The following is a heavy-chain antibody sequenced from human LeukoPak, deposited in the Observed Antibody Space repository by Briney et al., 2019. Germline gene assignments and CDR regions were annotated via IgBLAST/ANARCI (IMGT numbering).Heavy chain of an antibody. Sequence: ASVKVSCKASGYTFTGYYMHWVRQAPGQGLEWMGWINPNSGGTNYVQKFQGRVTMTRDTSISTAYMELSRLRSDDTAVYYCAVSYYYXYYXMDVWGQGTTVTVS. V-gene: IGHV1-2*02. J-gene: IGHJ6*02. CDR1: GYTFTGYY. CDR2: INPNSGGT. CDR3: AVSYYYXYYXMDV. D-gene: IGHD5/OR15-5a*01.